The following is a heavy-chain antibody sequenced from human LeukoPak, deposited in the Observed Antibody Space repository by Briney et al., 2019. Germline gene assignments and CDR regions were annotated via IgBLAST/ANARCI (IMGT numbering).Heavy chain of an antibody. J-gene: IGHJ6*02. CDR1: GGTFSSYA. CDR2: IIPILGIA. V-gene: IGHV1-69*04. CDR3: ARDAPRGNSYYYGTDV. Sequence: GASVKVSCKASGGTFSSYAISWVRQAPGQGLEWMGRIIPILGIANYAQKFQGRVTITADKSTSTAYMELSSLRSEDTAVYYCARDAPRGNSYYYGTDVWGQGTTVTVSS.